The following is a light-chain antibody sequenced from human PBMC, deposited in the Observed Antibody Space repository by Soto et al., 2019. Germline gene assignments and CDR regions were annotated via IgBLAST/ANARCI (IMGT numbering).Light chain of an antibody. CDR1: HYVYSN. CDR3: QQYGRSIT. Sequence: EIVMTQSPATLSVSPGERATLSCTASHYVYSNLAWFQKRPGQAPRLLIYAASSRATGIPDRFSGSGSGTDFTLTVSRLEPEDFAVYYCQQYGRSITFGQGTRLEIK. J-gene: IGKJ5*01. CDR2: AAS. V-gene: IGKV3-20*01.